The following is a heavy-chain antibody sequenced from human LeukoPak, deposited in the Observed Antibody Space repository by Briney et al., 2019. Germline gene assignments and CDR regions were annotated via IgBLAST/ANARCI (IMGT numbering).Heavy chain of an antibody. Sequence: GGSLRLSCAASGFTFSGSAMHWVRQASGKGLEWVGRIRSKANSYATAYAASVKGRFTISRDDSKNTAYLQMNSLKTEDTAVYYCVKHSAPVLAAARFDYWGQGTLVTVSS. D-gene: IGHD2-2*01. CDR1: GFTFSGSA. V-gene: IGHV3-73*01. CDR3: VKHSAPVLAAARFDY. CDR2: IRSKANSYAT. J-gene: IGHJ4*02.